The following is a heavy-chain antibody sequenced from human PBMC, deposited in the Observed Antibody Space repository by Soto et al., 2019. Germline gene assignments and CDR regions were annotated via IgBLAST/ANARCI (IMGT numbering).Heavy chain of an antibody. Sequence: QVQLVESGGGVVQPGRSLRLSCAASGFTFSSYGMHWVRQAPGKGLEWVAVIWYDGSNKYYADSVKGRFTISRDNSKNTLYLQMNSLRAEDTAVYYCAREGWREQQLADYWGQGTLVTVSS. D-gene: IGHD6-13*01. V-gene: IGHV3-33*01. CDR3: AREGWREQQLADY. CDR2: IWYDGSNK. CDR1: GFTFSSYG. J-gene: IGHJ4*02.